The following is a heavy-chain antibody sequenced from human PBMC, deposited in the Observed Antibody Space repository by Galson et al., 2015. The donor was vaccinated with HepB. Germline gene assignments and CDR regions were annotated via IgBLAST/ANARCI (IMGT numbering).Heavy chain of an antibody. CDR3: TTSEDYYDSSGYYPFVV. Sequence: SLRLSCAASGFTFSNAWMSWVRQAPGKGLEWVGRIKSKTDGGTTDYAAPVKGRFTISRDDSKNTLYLQMNSLKTEDTAVYYCTTSEDYYDSSGYYPFVVWGQGTLVTVSS. CDR1: GFTFSNAW. CDR2: IKSKTDGGTT. J-gene: IGHJ4*02. D-gene: IGHD3-22*01. V-gene: IGHV3-15*01.